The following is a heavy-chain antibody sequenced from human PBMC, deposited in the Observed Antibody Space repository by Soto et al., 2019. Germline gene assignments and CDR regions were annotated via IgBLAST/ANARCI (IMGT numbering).Heavy chain of an antibody. Sequence: QVQLQESGPGLVKPSQTLSLTCTVSGGSISSCGYYWSWIRQHPGKGLEWIGYIYYSGSTYYNPSLKSRVTISVDTSKNQFSLKLSSVTAADTAVYYCARGADFWSGYVFDYWGQGTLVTVSS. CDR2: IYYSGST. V-gene: IGHV4-31*03. D-gene: IGHD3-3*01. CDR1: GGSISSCGYY. J-gene: IGHJ4*02. CDR3: ARGADFWSGYVFDY.